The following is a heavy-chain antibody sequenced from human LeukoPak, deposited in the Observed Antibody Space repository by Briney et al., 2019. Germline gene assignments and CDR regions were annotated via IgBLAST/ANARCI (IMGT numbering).Heavy chain of an antibody. V-gene: IGHV4-34*01. Sequence: SETLSLTCAVYGGSFSGYYWSWIRQPPGKGLEWIGEINHSGSTNYNPSLKSRVTISVDTSKNQFSLKLSSVTAADTAVYYCARGPSGYGDYVSSQNWFDPWGQGTLVTVSS. CDR1: GGSFSGYY. D-gene: IGHD4-17*01. CDR3: ARGPSGYGDYVSSQNWFDP. CDR2: INHSGST. J-gene: IGHJ5*02.